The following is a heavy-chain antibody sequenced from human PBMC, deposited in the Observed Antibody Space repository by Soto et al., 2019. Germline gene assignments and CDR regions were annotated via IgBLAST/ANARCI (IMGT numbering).Heavy chain of an antibody. CDR2: ISSSGSTI. J-gene: IGHJ6*02. Sequence: QVQLVESGGGLVKPGGSLRLSCAASGFTFSDYYMSWIRQAPGKGLEWVSYISSSGSTIYYADSVKGRFTISRDNAKNSPYLQMNSLRAEDTAVYYCARLDGNSYDSSGYYYYYYGMDVWGQGTTVTVSS. V-gene: IGHV3-11*01. CDR1: GFTFSDYY. CDR3: ARLDGNSYDSSGYYYYYYGMDV. D-gene: IGHD3-22*01.